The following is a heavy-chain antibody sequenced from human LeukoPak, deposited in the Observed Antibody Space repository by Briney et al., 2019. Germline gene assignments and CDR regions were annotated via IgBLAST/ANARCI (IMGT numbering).Heavy chain of an antibody. J-gene: IGHJ6*03. CDR1: GGSFSGYY. CDR2: INHSGST. CDR3: ARGQQYSSSPTYYCYYYMDV. V-gene: IGHV4-34*01. D-gene: IGHD6-6*01. Sequence: SETLSLTCAVYGGSFSGYYWSWIRQPPGKGLEWIGEINHSGSTNYNPSLKSRVTISVDTSKNQFSLKLSSVTAADTAVYYCARGQQYSSSPTYYCYYYMDVWGKGTTVTVSS.